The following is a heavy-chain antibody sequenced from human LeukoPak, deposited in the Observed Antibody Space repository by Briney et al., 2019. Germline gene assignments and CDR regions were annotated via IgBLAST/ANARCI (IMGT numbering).Heavy chain of an antibody. CDR2: IYSGGST. CDR1: GFTVSSNY. J-gene: IGHJ4*02. CDR3: ARDLGSSSDY. V-gene: IGHV3-53*01. Sequence: GGSLRLSCAASGFTVSSNYMSWVRQAPGKGLKWVSVIYSGGSTYYADSVRGRFTISSDNSKNTLYLQMNSLRAEDTAMYYCARDLGSSSDYWGQGTLVTVSS. D-gene: IGHD6-13*01.